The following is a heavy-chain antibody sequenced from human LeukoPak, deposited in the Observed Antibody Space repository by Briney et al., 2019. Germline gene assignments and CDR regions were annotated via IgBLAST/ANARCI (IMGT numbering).Heavy chain of an antibody. CDR1: GFTFSSYA. J-gene: IGHJ4*02. D-gene: IGHD7-27*01. V-gene: IGHV3-30*04. CDR3: ARDLAWGAFDY. Sequence: GGSLRLSCAASGFTFSSYAMHWVRQAPGKGLEWVAVISYDGSNKYYADSVKGRFTISRDDSKNTLSLQMNSLRVEDTAVYYCARDLAWGAFDYWGQGTLVTVSS. CDR2: ISYDGSNK.